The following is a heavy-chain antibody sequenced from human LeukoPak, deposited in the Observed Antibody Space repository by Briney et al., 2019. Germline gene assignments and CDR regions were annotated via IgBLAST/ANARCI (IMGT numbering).Heavy chain of an antibody. CDR3: ARDRLVRGVYYGMDV. V-gene: IGHV3-21*01. D-gene: IGHD3-10*01. CDR2: ISSSSYI. CDR1: GFTFSSYS. J-gene: IGHJ6*02. Sequence: GGSLRLSCAASGFTFSSYSMNWVRQAPGKGLEWVSSISSSSYIYYADSVKGRFTISRDNAKNSLYLQMNSLRAEDTAVYYCARDRLVRGVYYGMDVWGQGTTVTVSS.